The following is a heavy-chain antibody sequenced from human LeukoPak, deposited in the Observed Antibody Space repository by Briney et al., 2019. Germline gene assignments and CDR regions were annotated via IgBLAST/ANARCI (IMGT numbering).Heavy chain of an antibody. CDR3: ARDLVYYDSSGYYYYYYYGMDV. V-gene: IGHV1-2*06. D-gene: IGHD3-22*01. Sequence: GASVKVSCKASGYTFTGYYMHWVRQAPGQGLEWMGRINPNSGGTNYAQKFQGRVTITRDTSASTAYMELSSLRSEDTAVYYCARDLVYYDSSGYYYYYYYGMDVWGQGTTVTVSS. J-gene: IGHJ6*02. CDR1: GYTFTGYY. CDR2: INPNSGGT.